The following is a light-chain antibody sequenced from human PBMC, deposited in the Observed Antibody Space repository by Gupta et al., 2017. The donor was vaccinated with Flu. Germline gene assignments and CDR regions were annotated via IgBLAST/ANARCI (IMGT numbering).Light chain of an antibody. CDR1: NSDIGYYDY. Sequence: SNTISCTGTNSDIGYYDYDSWYQQQPGKAPKLMIYEVSTRPSGVSNRFSGSKSGNTASLTISGLQAEDEGYYYCHAYTRDTTSVFGGGTKLTVL. CDR2: EVS. J-gene: IGLJ3*02. V-gene: IGLV2-14*01. CDR3: HAYTRDTTSV.